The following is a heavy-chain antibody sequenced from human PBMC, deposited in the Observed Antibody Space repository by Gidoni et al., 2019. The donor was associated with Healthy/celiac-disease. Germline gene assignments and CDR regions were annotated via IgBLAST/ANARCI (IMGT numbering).Heavy chain of an antibody. J-gene: IGHJ4*02. V-gene: IGHV4-34*01. D-gene: IGHD5-18*01. CDR2: INHSGST. CDR1: GGSFSGYY. Sequence: QVQLQQWGAGLLKPSETLSLTCAVYGGSFSGYYWSWIRQPPGKGLEWIGEINHSGSTNYNPSLKSRVTISVDTSKNQFSLKLSSVTAADTAVYYCARAHLLRGYSYLGYWGQGTLVTVSS. CDR3: ARAHLLRGYSYLGY.